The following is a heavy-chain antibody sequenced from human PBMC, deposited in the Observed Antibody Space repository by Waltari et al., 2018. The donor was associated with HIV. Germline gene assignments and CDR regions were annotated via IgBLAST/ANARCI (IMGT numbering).Heavy chain of an antibody. J-gene: IGHJ4*02. Sequence: EVQLVESGGGLVQPGRSLRLSCAASGFTFDDYAMHWVRQAPGKGLWWVSGISCNSGNIVYSDSVKGRFTISRENAKDSLYLQMNSLRPEDTALYYCSKDRGRWLQLRYFDYWGQGTLVTVSS. V-gene: IGHV3-9*01. CDR3: SKDRGRWLQLRYFDY. CDR2: ISCNSGNI. CDR1: GFTFDDYA. D-gene: IGHD5-12*01.